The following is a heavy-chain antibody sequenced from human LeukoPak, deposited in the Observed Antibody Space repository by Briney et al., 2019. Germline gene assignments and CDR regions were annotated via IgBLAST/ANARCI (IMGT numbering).Heavy chain of an antibody. CDR2: IRYDGSNK. CDR3: AKDEGSDFYFDY. V-gene: IGHV3-30*02. CDR1: GFTFSSYG. D-gene: IGHD3-10*01. Sequence: GGSLRLSCAASGFTFSSYGMHWVRQAPGKGLEWVAFIRYDGSNKYYADSVKGRFTISRDNSKNTLYLQMNSLRAEDTAVYYCAKDEGSDFYFDYWGQGTLVTVSS. J-gene: IGHJ4*02.